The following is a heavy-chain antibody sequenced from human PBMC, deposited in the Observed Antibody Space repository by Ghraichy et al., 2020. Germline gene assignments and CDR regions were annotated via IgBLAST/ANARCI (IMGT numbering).Heavy chain of an antibody. V-gene: IGHV3-7*01. CDR2: IKQDGSEK. CDR1: GFTFSSSW. J-gene: IGHJ4*02. D-gene: IGHD3-3*01. Sequence: LSLTCAASGFTFSSSWMTWVRQAPGKGLEWVANIKQDGSEKYYVDSVKGRFTISRDNAKNSLYLQMNSLRAEDTAVYYCARETTSLYYDFWSGYYTGDCFDYWGQGTLVTVSS. CDR3: ARETTSLYYDFWSGYYTGDCFDY.